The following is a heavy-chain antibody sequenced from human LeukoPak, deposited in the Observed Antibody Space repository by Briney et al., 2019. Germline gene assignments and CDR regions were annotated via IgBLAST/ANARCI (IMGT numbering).Heavy chain of an antibody. J-gene: IGHJ3*02. CDR1: GYTFTNYY. V-gene: IGHV1-46*01. D-gene: IGHD1-26*01. Sequence: ASVKVSCKASGYTFTNYYIHWVRQAPGQGLEWMGLINPGGDNTNYAQKLQGRVTMTTDTSTSTAYMELRSLRSDDTAVYYCARGDKEGATIVDAFDIWGQGTMVTVSS. CDR3: ARGDKEGATIVDAFDI. CDR2: INPGGDNT.